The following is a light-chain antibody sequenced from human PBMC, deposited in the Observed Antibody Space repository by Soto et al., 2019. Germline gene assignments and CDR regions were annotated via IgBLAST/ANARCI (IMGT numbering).Light chain of an antibody. J-gene: IGKJ4*01. CDR1: QSISRW. Sequence: DIQMTQSPSTPASVGDRVTITCRASQSISRWLAWYQQKPGKAPKLLIYGASSLESGVPSRFSGSGSGTEFTITISSLLPDDFATYYCQQYSSSSVTFGGGTKVEI. CDR3: QQYSSSSVT. CDR2: GAS. V-gene: IGKV1-5*03.